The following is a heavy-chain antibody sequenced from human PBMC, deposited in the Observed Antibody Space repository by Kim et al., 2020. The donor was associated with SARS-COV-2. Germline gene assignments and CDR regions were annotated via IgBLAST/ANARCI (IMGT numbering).Heavy chain of an antibody. CDR1: GGTFSSYA. CDR3: ARGGESTGDYDRVGPYGMDV. V-gene: IGHV1-69*13. J-gene: IGHJ6*02. D-gene: IGHD4-17*01. CDR2: IIPIFGTA. Sequence: SVKVSCKASGGTFSSYAISWVRQAPGQGLEWMGGIIPIFGTANYAQKFQGRVTITADESTSTAYMELSSLRSEDTAVYYCARGGESTGDYDRVGPYGMDVWGQGTTGTVSS.